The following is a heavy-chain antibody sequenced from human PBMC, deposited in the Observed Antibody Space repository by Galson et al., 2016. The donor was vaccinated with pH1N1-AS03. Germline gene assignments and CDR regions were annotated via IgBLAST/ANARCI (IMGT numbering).Heavy chain of an antibody. Sequence: SLRLSCAVSGFSVGDNYITWVRQTPGKGLEWVAVMYSGGSTYYADSVRGRFTISRDTSRDTVFLQMNSLRGDDSALYFCARARLLPDPLDVWGHGTMVTVSS. CDR3: ARARLLPDPLDV. V-gene: IGHV3-53*01. J-gene: IGHJ3*01. CDR1: GFSVGDNY. CDR2: MYSGGST. D-gene: IGHD3-10*01.